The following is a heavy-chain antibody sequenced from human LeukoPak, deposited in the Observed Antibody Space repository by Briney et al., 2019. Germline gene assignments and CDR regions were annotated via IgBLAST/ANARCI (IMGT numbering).Heavy chain of an antibody. CDR1: GFTFRNYV. CDR3: ARVGYTSGWYRN. CDR2: TSSDLNVK. D-gene: IGHD6-19*01. J-gene: IGHJ4*02. Sequence: GGSLRLSCAASGFTFRNYVIHWVRQAPGKGLEWVAVTSSDLNVKLYADSVKGRFTISRDNSKNTLYLQMNSLRAEDTAVYYCARVGYTSGWYRNWGQGTLVTVSS. V-gene: IGHV3-30*14.